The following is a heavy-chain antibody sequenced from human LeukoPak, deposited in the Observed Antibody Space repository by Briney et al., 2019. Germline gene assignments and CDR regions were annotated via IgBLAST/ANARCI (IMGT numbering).Heavy chain of an antibody. V-gene: IGHV1-18*01. Sequence: ASVKVSCKASGYTFTSYGISWVRQAPGQGLEWMGWICAYNGNTNYAQKLQGRVTMTTDTSTSTAYMELRSLRSDDTAVYYCARNPYSSSWHKKNWFDPWGQGTLVTVSS. J-gene: IGHJ5*02. CDR3: ARNPYSSSWHKKNWFDP. CDR2: ICAYNGNT. D-gene: IGHD6-13*01. CDR1: GYTFTSYG.